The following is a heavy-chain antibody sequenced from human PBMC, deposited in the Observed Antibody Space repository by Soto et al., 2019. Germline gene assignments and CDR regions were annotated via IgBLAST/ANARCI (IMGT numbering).Heavy chain of an antibody. CDR3: ARGKSGGDMEV. D-gene: IGHD3-10*01. J-gene: IGHJ6*03. Sequence: PGGSLRLSCAASGFTFSGYAMSWVRQAPGKGLEWVSYISSTSSYIYYADSVKGRFTISRDNDKNSLYLQMDSLRGEDTAVYHCARGKSGGDMEVRGKGTTVTVSS. CDR1: GFTFSGYA. V-gene: IGHV3-21*06. CDR2: ISSTSSYI.